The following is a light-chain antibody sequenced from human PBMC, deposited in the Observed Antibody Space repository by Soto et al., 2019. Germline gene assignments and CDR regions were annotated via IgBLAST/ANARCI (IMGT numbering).Light chain of an antibody. CDR1: QSVGST. CDR2: DAS. J-gene: IGKJ1*01. V-gene: IGKV3-15*01. Sequence: EIVMTQSPATLSVSPGERATLSCRASQSVGSTLAWYQQKVGQAPRLLIYDASARATGIPARFSGSGSGTEFTLTISSLQSEDFAVYCCQQYNDWPETFGQGTKVEIK. CDR3: QQYNDWPET.